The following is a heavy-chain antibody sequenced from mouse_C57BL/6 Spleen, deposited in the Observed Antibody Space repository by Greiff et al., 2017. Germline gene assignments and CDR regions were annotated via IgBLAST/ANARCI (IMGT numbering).Heavy chain of an antibody. J-gene: IGHJ2*01. CDR1: GYSITSGYY. Sequence: EVKLQESGPGLVKPSQSLSLTCSVTGYSITSGYYWNWIRQFPGNKLEWMGYISYDGSNNYNPSLKNRISITRDTSKNQFFLKLNSVTTEDTATYYCARWVYFDYWGQGTTLTVSS. CDR3: ARWVYFDY. CDR2: ISYDGSN. V-gene: IGHV3-6*01.